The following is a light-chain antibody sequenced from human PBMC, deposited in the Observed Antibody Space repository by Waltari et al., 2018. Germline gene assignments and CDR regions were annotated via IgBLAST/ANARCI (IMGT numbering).Light chain of an antibody. V-gene: IGLV2-23*02. Sequence: QSALTQPASVSGSPGQSIPISCTGTSRYVGRLNLFSWYQLLPGKAPKLMIYEVEKRPSGVSDRFSGSKSGNTASLTISGLQTEDEADYYCCSYAGSRSVFGSGTKVTVL. CDR3: CSYAGSRSV. CDR2: EVE. CDR1: SRYVGRLNL. J-gene: IGLJ1*01.